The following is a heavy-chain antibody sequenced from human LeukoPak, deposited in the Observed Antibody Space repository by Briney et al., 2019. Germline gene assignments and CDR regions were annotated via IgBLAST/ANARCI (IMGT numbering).Heavy chain of an antibody. CDR2: IYYSGST. CDR3: ARFERSSYSFDY. V-gene: IGHV4-59*01. D-gene: IGHD6-6*01. CDR1: GGSISSYY. J-gene: IGHJ4*02. Sequence: SETLSLTCTVSGGSISSYYWSWIRQPPGKGLEWIGYIYYSGSTNYNPSLKSRVTISVDTSKNQFSLKLSSVTAADTAVYYCARFERSSYSFDYWGQGTLVTVSS.